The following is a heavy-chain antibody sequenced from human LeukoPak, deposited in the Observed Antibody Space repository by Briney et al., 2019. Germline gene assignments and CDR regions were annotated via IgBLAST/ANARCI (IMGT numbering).Heavy chain of an antibody. CDR2: IYYSGST. V-gene: IGHV4-39*07. CDR3: ARGPDHNGPGFAY. J-gene: IGHJ4*02. D-gene: IGHD1-14*01. CDR1: GGSISSSSYY. Sequence: SETLSLTCTVSGGSISSSSYYWGWIRQPPGKGLEWIGSIYYSGSTYHNPSLKSRVTISVDTSKNQFSLKLSSVTAADTAVYYCARGPDHNGPGFAYWGQGTLVTVSS.